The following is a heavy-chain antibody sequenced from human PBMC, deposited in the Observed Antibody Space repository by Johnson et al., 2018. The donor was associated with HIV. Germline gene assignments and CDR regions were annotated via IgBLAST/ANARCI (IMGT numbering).Heavy chain of an antibody. CDR3: ARIPGSGWDHDAFDI. CDR2: IGTAGDT. CDR1: GFTVSSNY. Sequence: EVQLVESGGGLVQPGGSLRLSCAASGFTVSSNYMSWVRQAPGKGLEWVSAIGTAGDTYYPGSVKGRFTISRENAKNSLYLQMNSLRAGDTAVYYCARIPGSGWDHDAFDIWGQGTMVTVSS. V-gene: IGHV3-13*01. D-gene: IGHD6-19*01. J-gene: IGHJ3*02.